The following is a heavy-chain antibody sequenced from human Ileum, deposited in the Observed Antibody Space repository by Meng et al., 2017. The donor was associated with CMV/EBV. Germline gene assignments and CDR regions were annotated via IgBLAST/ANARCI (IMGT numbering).Heavy chain of an antibody. CDR3: ARGYASWAVDGRVGY. J-gene: IGHJ4*02. D-gene: IGHD2-2*01. CDR1: GGDIGRLKG. CDR2: ICESGNT. Sequence: GGDIGRLKGGRWGRQPRGKGLEGIGEICESGNTNNNSSLESRVTISLDKSNKQFSLKLSSVTAADTAVYFCARGYASWAVDGRVGYWGQGTLDRLL. V-gene: IGHV4-4*01.